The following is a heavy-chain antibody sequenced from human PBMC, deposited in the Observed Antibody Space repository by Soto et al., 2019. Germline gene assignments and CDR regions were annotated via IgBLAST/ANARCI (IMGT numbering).Heavy chain of an antibody. V-gene: IGHV4-31*03. D-gene: IGHD5-12*01. CDR1: GGSISSGGYY. J-gene: IGHJ4*02. Sequence: QVQLQESGPGLVKPSQTLSLTCPVSGGSISSGGYYWSWSRQHPGKGLEWIGYIYYSGSTYYIPSLKSRVTLSVDTSKNQFSLKQSSVTAADTAVYYCARSPIVATILAYFDYWGQGTLVTVSS. CDR3: ARSPIVATILAYFDY. CDR2: IYYSGST.